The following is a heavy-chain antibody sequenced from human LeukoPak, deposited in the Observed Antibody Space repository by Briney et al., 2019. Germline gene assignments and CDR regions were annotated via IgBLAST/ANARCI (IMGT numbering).Heavy chain of an antibody. Sequence: SETLSLTCAVFGGSFSDSYWSWIRQPPGKGLEWIGEINYSGSTSYHPSLKSRVTISVDTSKNQFSLKLSSVTAADTAVYYCARHGIAAAGTSLAYYFDYWGQGTLVTVSS. J-gene: IGHJ4*02. D-gene: IGHD6-13*01. CDR2: INYSGST. CDR3: ARHGIAAAGTSLAYYFDY. CDR1: GGSFSDSY. V-gene: IGHV4-34*01.